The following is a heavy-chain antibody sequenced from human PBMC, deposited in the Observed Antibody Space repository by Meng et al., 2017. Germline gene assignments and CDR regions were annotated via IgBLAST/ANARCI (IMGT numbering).Heavy chain of an antibody. CDR1: GFTFSSYG. Sequence: QVQLVESGGGGVKPGGSLRLSCAASGFTFSSYGMHWVRQAPGKGLEWVAVIWYDGSNKYYADSVKGRFTISRDNSKNTLYLQMNSLRAEDTAVYYCARDEHGSGSYGCDYWGQGTLVTVSS. J-gene: IGHJ4*02. CDR3: ARDEHGSGSYGCDY. D-gene: IGHD3-10*01. CDR2: IWYDGSNK. V-gene: IGHV3-33*01.